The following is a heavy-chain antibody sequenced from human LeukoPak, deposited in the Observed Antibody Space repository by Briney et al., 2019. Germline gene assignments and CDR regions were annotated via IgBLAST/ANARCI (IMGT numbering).Heavy chain of an antibody. CDR2: INPSGGST. D-gene: IGHD3-22*01. V-gene: IGHV1-46*01. Sequence: ASVKVSCKASGYTFTSYYMHWVRQAPGQGLEWMGIINPSGGSTSYAQKFQGRVTMTRDTSTSTVYMELSSLRSEDTAVYYCARDASMIVVVITAPRGYFDLWGRGTLVTVSS. CDR3: ARDASMIVVVITAPRGYFDL. CDR1: GYTFTSYY. J-gene: IGHJ2*01.